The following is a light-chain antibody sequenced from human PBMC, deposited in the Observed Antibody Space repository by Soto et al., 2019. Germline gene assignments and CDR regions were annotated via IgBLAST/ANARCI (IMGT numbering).Light chain of an antibody. CDR1: QSVFSS. V-gene: IGKV3-15*01. J-gene: IGKJ1*01. CDR2: GAA. CDR3: QQYHNWPA. Sequence: ETVMTQSPSTLSVSPGERATLSCRASQSVFSSLAWYKHKPGQAPRLPIYGAATRATGIPARLSGSGSGTEFTLTISSMKSDDIAVYYCQQYHNWPAFGHGTKVDIK.